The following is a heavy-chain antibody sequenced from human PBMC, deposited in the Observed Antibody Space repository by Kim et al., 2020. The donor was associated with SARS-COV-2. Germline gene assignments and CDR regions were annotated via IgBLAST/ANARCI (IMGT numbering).Heavy chain of an antibody. CDR3: TSVPGTTSALWDAFDI. Sequence: GGSLRLSCAAAGFTFSGSAMHWVRQASGKGLEWVGRIRSKANSYAKTYTASEKGRFTISRDESKSTAYLQMNTLKTEDTAVYYCTSVPGTTSALWDAFDIWGRGTMLTVSS. V-gene: IGHV3-73*01. CDR1: GFTFSGSA. D-gene: IGHD1-1*01. J-gene: IGHJ3*02. CDR2: IRSKANSYAK.